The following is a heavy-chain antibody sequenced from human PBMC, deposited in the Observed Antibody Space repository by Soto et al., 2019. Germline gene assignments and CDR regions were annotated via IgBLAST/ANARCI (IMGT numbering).Heavy chain of an antibody. CDR2: IIPIFGTA. CDR1: GGTFSSYA. J-gene: IGHJ6*02. CDR3: ARDTVVVPAAIPYYYGMDV. Sequence: QVQLVQSGAEVKKPGSSVKVSCKASGGTFSSYAISWVRQAPGQGLEWMGGIIPIFGTANYAQKFQGRVTITADDSTSTAYMELSSLRSEDTAVYYCARDTVVVPAAIPYYYGMDVWGQGTTVTVSS. D-gene: IGHD2-2*01. V-gene: IGHV1-69*01.